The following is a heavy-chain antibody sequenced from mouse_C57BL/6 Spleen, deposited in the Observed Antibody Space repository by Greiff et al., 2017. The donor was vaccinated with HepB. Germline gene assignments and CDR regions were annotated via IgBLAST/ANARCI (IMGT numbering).Heavy chain of an antibody. J-gene: IGHJ2*01. CDR1: GYTFTNYW. Sequence: QVQLQQSGAELVRPGTSVKMSCKASGYTFTNYWIGWAKQRPGHGLEWIGDIYPGGGYTNYNEKFKGQATLTADKSSSTAYMQYSSLTSEDSAVYYCARGNSSFDYWGQGTTLTVSS. V-gene: IGHV1-63*01. CDR2: IYPGGGYT. D-gene: IGHD2-1*01. CDR3: ARGNSSFDY.